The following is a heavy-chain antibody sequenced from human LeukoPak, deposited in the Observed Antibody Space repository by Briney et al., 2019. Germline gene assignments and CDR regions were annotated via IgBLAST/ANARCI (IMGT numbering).Heavy chain of an antibody. CDR2: TYYRSKSYN. D-gene: IGHD2-2*01. CDR3: ARDTGSAVSTFDI. Sequence: PSQTLLLTCAISGDSFSSNSAVWSWLRQSPSRGLEWLGRTYYRSKSYNDYAVSVKSRITVNPDTSKNQFSWQLNSVTPEDTAVYYCARDTGSAVSTFDIWGQGTMVTVSS. J-gene: IGHJ3*02. V-gene: IGHV6-1*01. CDR1: GDSFSSNSAV.